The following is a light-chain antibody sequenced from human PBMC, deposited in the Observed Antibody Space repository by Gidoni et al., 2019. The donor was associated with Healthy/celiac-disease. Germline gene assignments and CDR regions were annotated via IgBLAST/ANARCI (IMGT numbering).Light chain of an antibody. V-gene: IGKV3-20*01. CDR2: GAS. Sequence: EIVFTQSPGTLALSPGERATLSCRASQSVSSSYLAWYQQKPGQAPRLLIYGASSRATGIPDRFSGSGSGTDFTLTICRLEPEDFAVYYCQQYGSSSWTLGQGTKVEIK. CDR3: QQYGSSSWT. J-gene: IGKJ1*01. CDR1: QSVSSSY.